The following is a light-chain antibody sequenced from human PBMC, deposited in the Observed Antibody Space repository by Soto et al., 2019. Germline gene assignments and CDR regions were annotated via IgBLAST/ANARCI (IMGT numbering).Light chain of an antibody. CDR1: QSISKW. J-gene: IGKJ4*02. CDR3: QQYSSYSALT. Sequence: DIQMTQSPSTLSASIGDRVSITCRASQSISKWLSWHQQKPGKAHKLLIYDVSTLQRGVPPRFIGSGSGTEFTLTIRSLQPHDIATLYCQQYSSYSALTFGEGTKVEI. CDR2: DVS. V-gene: IGKV1-5*01.